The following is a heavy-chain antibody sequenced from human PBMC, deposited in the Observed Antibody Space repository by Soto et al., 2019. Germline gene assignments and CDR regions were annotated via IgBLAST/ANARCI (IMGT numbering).Heavy chain of an antibody. J-gene: IGHJ4*02. CDR3: ASDYGSNWRL. CDR2: INAGNDNT. CDR1: GFVSTNHN. V-gene: IGHV1-3*01. Sequence: QAHLVQSGTEVKMPGDSVQVSCKASGFVSTNHNFHWVRQAPGQSLEWMGRINAGNDNTQYSQNFQGRVTFTSDPSASTAFMELTNLRFEDRAMYYCASDYGSNWRLWGQGTLVSVSS. D-gene: IGHD6-19*01.